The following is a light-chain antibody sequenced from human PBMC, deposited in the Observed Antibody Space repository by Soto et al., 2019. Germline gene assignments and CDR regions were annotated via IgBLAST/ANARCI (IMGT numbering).Light chain of an antibody. J-gene: IGKJ4*01. Sequence: EIVITHSPATLSVSPGERATLSCRASQSVSSNLAWYQQKPGQAPRPLIYGASTRATGIPARFSGSGSGTEFTLTISSLQSEDFAVYYCQQYNNWPSLTFGGGTKVDIK. CDR2: GAS. V-gene: IGKV3-15*01. CDR1: QSVSSN. CDR3: QQYNNWPSLT.